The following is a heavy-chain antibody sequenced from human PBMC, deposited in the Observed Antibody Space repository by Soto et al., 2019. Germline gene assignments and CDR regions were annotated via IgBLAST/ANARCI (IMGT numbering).Heavy chain of an antibody. CDR2: IYSGGST. CDR1: GFTVSSNY. V-gene: IGHV3-66*01. Sequence: EAQLVESGGGLVQPGGSLRLSCAASGFTVSSNYMSCVRQAPGKGLEWVSVIYSGGSTYYAGSVKGRFTISRDKSKNTLYLQMNSLRAEDTAVYYCARGDSFDYWGQGTLVTVSS. J-gene: IGHJ4*02. CDR3: ARGDSFDY.